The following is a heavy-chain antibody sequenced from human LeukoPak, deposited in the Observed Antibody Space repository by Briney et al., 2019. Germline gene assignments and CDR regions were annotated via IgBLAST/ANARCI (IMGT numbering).Heavy chain of an antibody. CDR1: GFTFDDYG. D-gene: IGHD5-12*01. V-gene: IGHV3-20*04. CDR3: ARVGLDRRGYSGYEAFDY. Sequence: GGSLRLSCAASGFTFDDYGMSWVRQAPGKGLEWVSGINWNGGSTGYADSVKGRFTISRDNAKNSLYLQINSLRAEDTAVYYCARVGLDRRGYSGYEAFDYWGQGTLVTVSS. J-gene: IGHJ4*02. CDR2: INWNGGST.